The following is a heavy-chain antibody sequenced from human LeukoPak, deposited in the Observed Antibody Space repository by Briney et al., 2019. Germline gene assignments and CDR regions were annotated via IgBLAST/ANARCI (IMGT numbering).Heavy chain of an antibody. J-gene: IGHJ4*02. Sequence: GGSLRLSGAASGFTFSSYSMNWVGRGPGKGLEWVSSISSSSSYIYYADSVKGRFTISRDNAKNSLYLQMNSLRAEDTAVYYCARDRDDYWGQGTLVTVSS. V-gene: IGHV3-21*01. CDR1: GFTFSSYS. CDR3: ARDRDDY. CDR2: ISSSSSYI.